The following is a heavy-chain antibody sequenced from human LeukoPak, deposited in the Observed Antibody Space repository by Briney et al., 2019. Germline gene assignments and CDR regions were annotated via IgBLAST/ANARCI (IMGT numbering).Heavy chain of an antibody. CDR3: ARDLNSYHSSASGH. D-gene: IGHD3-22*01. V-gene: IGHV3-53*01. Sequence: GGSLRLSGAASGFTVSSNYMSWVRQAPGKGLEWGSVIYSGGSTYYADSVKGRFSISRDNSKNTLYLQMNSLRAEETAVYYCARDLNSYHSSASGHWGQGTLVTVSS. J-gene: IGHJ4*02. CDR2: IYSGGST. CDR1: GFTVSSNY.